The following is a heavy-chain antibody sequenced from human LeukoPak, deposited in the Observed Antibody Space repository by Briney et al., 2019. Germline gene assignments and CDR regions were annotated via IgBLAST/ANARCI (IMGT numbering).Heavy chain of an antibody. CDR3: AKALVVAAPHDY. Sequence: PGGSLRLSCAASGFTFSSYAMNWVRQAPGRGLEWVSGISVSGTGTYYADSVKGRFAISRDNSKNTLYLQMNSLRVEDTAVYYCAKALVVAAPHDYWGQGTLVTVSS. D-gene: IGHD2-15*01. V-gene: IGHV3-23*01. CDR2: ISVSGTGT. CDR1: GFTFSSYA. J-gene: IGHJ4*02.